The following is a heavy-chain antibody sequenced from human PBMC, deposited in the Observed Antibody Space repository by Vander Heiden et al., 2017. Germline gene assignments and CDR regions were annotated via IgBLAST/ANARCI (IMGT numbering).Heavy chain of an antibody. CDR1: GFTFNTYS. CDR3: ARDPTYNSRGWFDP. J-gene: IGHJ5*02. D-gene: IGHD6-13*01. V-gene: IGHV3-21*01. CDR2: ISSSGIYI. Sequence: EVQLVESGGGLVKPGGSLRLSCAASGFTFNTYSMNWVRQAPGKGLEWVSSISSSGIYIYYADSVKGRFTISRDNAKNSLYLEMNSLRAEDTAVYYCARDPTYNSRGWFDPWGQGTLVTVSS.